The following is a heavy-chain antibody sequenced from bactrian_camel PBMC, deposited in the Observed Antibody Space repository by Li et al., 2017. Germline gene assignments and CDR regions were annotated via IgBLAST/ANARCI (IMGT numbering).Heavy chain of an antibody. CDR1: GYQSSSNC. Sequence: QLVESGGGSVQAGGSLRLQCTASGYQSSSNCMGWFRQAPGREREAVATIYTAGGGTFYSDSVTGRFTISRDNAKYTLYLQLMSLKTEDTAMYYCAKDLSPSVGGWNLHYWGQGTQVTVS. V-gene: IGHV3S1*01. CDR3: AKDLSPSVGGWNLHY. CDR2: IYTAGGGT. J-gene: IGHJ4*01.